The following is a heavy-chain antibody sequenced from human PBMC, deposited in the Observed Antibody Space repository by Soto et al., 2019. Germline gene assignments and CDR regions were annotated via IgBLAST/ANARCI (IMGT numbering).Heavy chain of an antibody. CDR1: GAPISGGDYH. CDR2: IFPSGAT. D-gene: IGHD5-18*01. J-gene: IGHJ2*01. Sequence: QVQLQESGPGLVKPSQTLSLMCTVSGAPISGGDYHWSWIRQPPGKGLEWIGYIFPSGATHYNSSLVSRITMSVETSKSHFSLKLTSVTAADTAVYFGARGSAAKRYFDLWGRGTLVTFSS. CDR3: ARGSAAKRYFDL. V-gene: IGHV4-30-4*01.